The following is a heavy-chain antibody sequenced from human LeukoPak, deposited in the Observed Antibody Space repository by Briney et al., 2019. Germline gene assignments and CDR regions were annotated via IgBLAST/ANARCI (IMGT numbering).Heavy chain of an antibody. D-gene: IGHD3-16*02. CDR1: GFTFSNYA. V-gene: IGHV3-23*01. CDR2: VNGNGGST. Sequence: PGGSLRLSCAASGFTFSNYAMTWVRQAPGKGLEWVSGVNGNGGSTSYADSVKGRFTISRDNSKNTVYLQMNNLRVEDTAVYYCAKSLYGGCDYWGQGTVVTVSS. J-gene: IGHJ4*02. CDR3: AKSLYGGCDY.